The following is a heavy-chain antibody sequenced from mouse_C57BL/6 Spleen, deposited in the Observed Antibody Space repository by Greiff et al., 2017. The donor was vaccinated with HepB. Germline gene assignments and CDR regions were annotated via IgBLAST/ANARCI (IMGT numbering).Heavy chain of an antibody. CDR3: ARSRDRSGYPYAMDY. D-gene: IGHD3-2*02. Sequence: EVQLQQSGPELVKPGASVKISCKASGYTFTDYYMNWVKQSHGKSLEWIGDINPNNGGTSYNQKFKGKATLTVDKSSSTAYMELRSLTSEDSAVYYCARSRDRSGYPYAMDYWGQGTSVTVSS. J-gene: IGHJ4*01. V-gene: IGHV1-26*01. CDR1: GYTFTDYY. CDR2: INPNNGGT.